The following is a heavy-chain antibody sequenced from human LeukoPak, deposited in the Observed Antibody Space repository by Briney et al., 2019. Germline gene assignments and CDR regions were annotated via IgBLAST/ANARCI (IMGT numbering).Heavy chain of an antibody. CDR1: GFTFHAHG. J-gene: IGHJ3*02. CDR2: ITGNGGSI. Sequence: GGSLRLSCVASGFTFHAHGMNWVRQAPGKGLEWVSGITGNGGSISYADSVKGRFAISRDNTKNSLYLQMTSLKVEDTALYYCVKDGSCIAFDIWGLGTMVTVSS. D-gene: IGHD1-26*01. CDR3: VKDGSCIAFDI. V-gene: IGHV3-20*04.